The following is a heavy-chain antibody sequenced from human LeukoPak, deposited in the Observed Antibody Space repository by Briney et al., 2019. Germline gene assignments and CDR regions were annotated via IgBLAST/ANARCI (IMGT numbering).Heavy chain of an antibody. D-gene: IGHD3-16*01. J-gene: IGHJ4*02. V-gene: IGHV1-18*01. Sequence: ASVKVSCKASGYTFTSYGISWVRQAPGQGLEYMGWISTYNGDTNYAQKLQGRVTMTTDTSTNTAYMELRSLTSDDTAVYYCAREGLGELTLGYWGQGTLVTVSS. CDR3: AREGLGELTLGY. CDR1: GYTFTSYG. CDR2: ISTYNGDT.